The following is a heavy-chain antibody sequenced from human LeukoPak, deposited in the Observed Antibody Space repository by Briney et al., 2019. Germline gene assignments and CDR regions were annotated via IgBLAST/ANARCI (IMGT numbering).Heavy chain of an antibody. J-gene: IGHJ4*02. D-gene: IGHD1-26*01. CDR1: GFTFSAYS. V-gene: IGHV3-48*01. CDR2: ITSSSNSI. CDR3: ARENGGTYSDL. Sequence: PGGSLRLSCAASGFTFSAYSMKGVRQAPGKGLEWVSFITSSSNSIYYADSVKGRFTISRDNAMNSLYLQMNSLRADDTAVYYCARENGGTYSDLWGQGTLVTVSS.